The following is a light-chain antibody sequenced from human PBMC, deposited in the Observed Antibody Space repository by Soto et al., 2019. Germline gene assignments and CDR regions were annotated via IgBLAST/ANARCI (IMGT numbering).Light chain of an antibody. V-gene: IGLV1-47*01. Sequence: QSVLIQPPPASGTPGQRVTISCSGSSSNIGSNYVYWYQQLPGTAPKLLVYNNNERPSGVPDRFSGSRSGTSASLAISGLRSEDDGFYYCAAWDDSLTGVVFGGGTKLTVL. CDR3: AAWDDSLTGVV. CDR2: NNN. CDR1: SSNIGSNY. J-gene: IGLJ2*01.